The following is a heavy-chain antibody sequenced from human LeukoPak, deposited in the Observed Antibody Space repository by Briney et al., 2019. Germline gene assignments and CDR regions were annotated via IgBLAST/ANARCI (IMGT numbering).Heavy chain of an antibody. V-gene: IGHV3-30*02. Sequence: PGGSLRLSCAASGFTFSSYGMHWVRQAPGKGLEWVAFIRYGGSNKYYADSVKGRFTISRDNSKNTLYLQMNSLRAEDTAVYYCAKDQGSYSSGWYGIDYWGQGTLVTVSS. D-gene: IGHD6-19*01. J-gene: IGHJ4*02. CDR3: AKDQGSYSSGWYGIDY. CDR2: IRYGGSNK. CDR1: GFTFSSYG.